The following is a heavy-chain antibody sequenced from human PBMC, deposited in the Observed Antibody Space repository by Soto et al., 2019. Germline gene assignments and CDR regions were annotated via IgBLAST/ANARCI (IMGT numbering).Heavy chain of an antibody. V-gene: IGHV5-51*01. J-gene: IGHJ6*02. CDR1: GYSFTSYW. CDR3: ARQGSTEAAAGNYGMDV. D-gene: IGHD6-13*01. Sequence: PGESLKITCKGSGYSFTSYWIGWVRQMPGKGLEWMGIIYPGDSDTRYSPSFQGQVTISADKSISTAYLQWSSLKASDTAMYYCARQGSTEAAAGNYGMDVWGQGTTVTVSS. CDR2: IYPGDSDT.